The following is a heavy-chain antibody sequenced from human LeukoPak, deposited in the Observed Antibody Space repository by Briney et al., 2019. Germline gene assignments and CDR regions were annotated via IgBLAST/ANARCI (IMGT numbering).Heavy chain of an antibody. D-gene: IGHD6-13*01. Sequence: GGSLRLSCAASGFTFDGYTMHWFRQPPGKGLEWVSLISWNCFTTYYADSVKGRFTISRDNSKNSLYLQMNSLRTEDTALYYCAASDGEQQLALWGQGTLVTVSS. CDR3: AASDGEQQLAL. J-gene: IGHJ4*02. V-gene: IGHV3-43*01. CDR1: GFTFDGYT. CDR2: ISWNCFTT.